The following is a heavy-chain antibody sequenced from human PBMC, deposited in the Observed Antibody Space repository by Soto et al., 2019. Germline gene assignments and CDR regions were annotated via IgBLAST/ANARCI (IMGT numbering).Heavy chain of an antibody. CDR3: ARVVDSGSYYDWFDP. Sequence: ASVNVYWKAAGYAFTIYGISWVRQAPGQGLEWMGWISAYNGNTNYAQKLQGRVTMTTDTSTSTAYMELRSLRSDDTAVYYCARVVDSGSYYDWFDPWGQGTLVTVSS. CDR1: GYAFTIYG. V-gene: IGHV1-18*01. CDR2: ISAYNGNT. J-gene: IGHJ5*02. D-gene: IGHD1-26*01.